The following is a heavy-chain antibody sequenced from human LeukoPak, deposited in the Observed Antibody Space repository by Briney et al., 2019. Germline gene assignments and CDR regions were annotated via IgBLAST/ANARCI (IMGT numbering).Heavy chain of an antibody. Sequence: GGSLRLSCAASGFTFSSYGMHWVRQAPGKGLEWVASIRYDGSNKYYADSVKGRFTISRDNAKNSLYLQMNSLRAEDTAVYYCAVRGVISDAFDIWGQGTMVTVSS. J-gene: IGHJ3*02. CDR2: IRYDGSNK. D-gene: IGHD3-10*01. V-gene: IGHV3-30*02. CDR3: AVRGVISDAFDI. CDR1: GFTFSSYG.